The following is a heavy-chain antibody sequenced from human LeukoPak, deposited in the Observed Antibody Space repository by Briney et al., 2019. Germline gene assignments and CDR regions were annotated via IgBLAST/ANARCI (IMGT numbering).Heavy chain of an antibody. D-gene: IGHD6-13*01. CDR1: GFTFSDYY. Sequence: PGGSLRLSCAASGFTFSDYYMSWIRQAPGKGLEWVSYISSSGSTIYYADSVKGRFTISRDNAKNSLYLQMNSLRAEDTAVYYCARDFHSSSWYYFDYWGQGTLVTVSS. CDR2: ISSSGSTI. J-gene: IGHJ4*02. CDR3: ARDFHSSSWYYFDY. V-gene: IGHV3-11*01.